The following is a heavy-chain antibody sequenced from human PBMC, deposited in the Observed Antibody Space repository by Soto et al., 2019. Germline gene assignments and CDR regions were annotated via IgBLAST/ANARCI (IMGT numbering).Heavy chain of an antibody. J-gene: IGHJ5*02. Sequence: ASVKVSCKASGYTVTNYYMHWVRQAPGQGLEWMGIINPSGGSTSYAQKFRGRVTMTSDTYTNTAYMELRSLRSDDTAVYYCARDYGFGELFDPWGQGTLVTVSS. CDR1: GYTVTNYY. D-gene: IGHD3-10*01. CDR2: INPSGGST. CDR3: ARDYGFGELFDP. V-gene: IGHV1-46*01.